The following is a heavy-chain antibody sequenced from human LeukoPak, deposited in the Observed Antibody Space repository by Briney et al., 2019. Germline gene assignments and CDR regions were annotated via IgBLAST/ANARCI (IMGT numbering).Heavy chain of an antibody. CDR2: ISSSSYI. CDR3: ARDPALVAATPYYFDY. D-gene: IGHD2-15*01. Sequence: GGSLRLSCAASGFTFSSYSMNWVRQAPGEGLEWVSSISSSSYIYYADSVKGRFTISRDNAKNSLYLQMNSLRAEDTAVYYCARDPALVAATPYYFDYWGQGTLVTVSS. J-gene: IGHJ4*02. V-gene: IGHV3-21*01. CDR1: GFTFSSYS.